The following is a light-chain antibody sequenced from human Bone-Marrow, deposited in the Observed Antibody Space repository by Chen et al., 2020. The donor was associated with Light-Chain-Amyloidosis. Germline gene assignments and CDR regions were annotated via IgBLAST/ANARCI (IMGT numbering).Light chain of an antibody. Sequence: QSALTHPASVSGSPGQSITISCTGSSSDVGTYNLVSWYQHHPGKAPKLIIYEAKKRPSGVSNRFSGSRYGYTASMTISGRQAEDEAEYCCCSYAGRGKMFGGGTKLTVL. V-gene: IGLV2-23*01. CDR2: EAK. CDR1: SSDVGTYNL. CDR3: CSYAGRGKM. J-gene: IGLJ3*02.